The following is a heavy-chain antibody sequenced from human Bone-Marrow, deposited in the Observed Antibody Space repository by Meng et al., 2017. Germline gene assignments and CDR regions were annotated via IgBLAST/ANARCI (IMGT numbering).Heavy chain of an antibody. CDR3: ARDGTGGSSSFYY. CDR1: GGSISSSNW. CDR2: IYHSGST. J-gene: IGHJ4*02. V-gene: IGHV4-4*02. Sequence: QVQLQGSGQGLVKPSGTLSLTCAVFGGSISSSNWWSWVRQPPGKRLEWIGEIYHSGSTNYNPSLKSRVTISVDKSKNQFSLKLSSVTAADTAVYYCARDGTGGSSSFYYWGQGTLVTVSS. D-gene: IGHD6-13*01.